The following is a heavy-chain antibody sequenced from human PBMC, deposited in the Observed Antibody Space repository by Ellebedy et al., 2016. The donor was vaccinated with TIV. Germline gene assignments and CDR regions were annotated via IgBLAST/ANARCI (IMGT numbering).Heavy chain of an antibody. Sequence: MPSETLSLTCSVSGGSVSGGIRNWAWIRQPPGKGLEWIGTLYSSGNTYYNASLQSRVTISPDTPKNQFSLKLTSVTAADTAIYYCAGLERDVFSNEDGFDVWGQGTMAVVTS. CDR1: GGSVSGGIRN. V-gene: IGHV4-39*07. D-gene: IGHD1-1*01. J-gene: IGHJ3*01. CDR2: LYSSGNT. CDR3: AGLERDVFSNEDGFDV.